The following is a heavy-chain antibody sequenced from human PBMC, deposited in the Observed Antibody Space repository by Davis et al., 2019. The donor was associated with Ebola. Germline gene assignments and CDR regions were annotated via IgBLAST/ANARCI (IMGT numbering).Heavy chain of an antibody. V-gene: IGHV4-34*01. CDR2: INHSGIT. CDR1: GGSLSGHY. D-gene: IGHD6-13*01. Sequence: SETLSLTCDVSGGSLSGHYWSWIRQPPGKGLEWIGEINHSGITDYNPSLQSRVTISVDTSKNEFSLKLTSVTAADTAVYYCARDRDYSSSQHCFAPWGLGTLVTVSS. CDR3: ARDRDYSSSQHCFAP. J-gene: IGHJ5*02.